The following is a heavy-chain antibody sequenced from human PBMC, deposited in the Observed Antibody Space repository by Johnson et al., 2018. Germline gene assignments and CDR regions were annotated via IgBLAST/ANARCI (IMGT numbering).Heavy chain of an antibody. Sequence: QVQLQESGGGVVQPGRSLRLSCAASGFTFSSYGMHWVRQAPGKGLEWVAVISYDGSNKYYADSVKGRFTISRDNSKNTLYLQMNSLRAEDTAVYYCARDRALKGLDYYYYMDVWGKGTTVTVAS. CDR3: ARDRALKGLDYYYYMDV. CDR2: ISYDGSNK. J-gene: IGHJ6*03. CDR1: GFTFSSYG. D-gene: IGHD3-16*01. V-gene: IGHV3-30*03.